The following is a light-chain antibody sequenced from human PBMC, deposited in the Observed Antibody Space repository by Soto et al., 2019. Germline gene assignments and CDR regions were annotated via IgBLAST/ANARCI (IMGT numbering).Light chain of an antibody. Sequence: EVVLTQSPDTLSLPPGERATLSCRASQSISSYLAWYQQKPGQAPRLLIYDASSRATGIPARFSGSGSGTDFTLTISSLEPEDFATYYCQQYDNLPPTWTFGQGTKVEIE. J-gene: IGKJ1*01. CDR2: DAS. CDR3: QQYDNLPPTWT. V-gene: IGKV3-11*01. CDR1: QSISSY.